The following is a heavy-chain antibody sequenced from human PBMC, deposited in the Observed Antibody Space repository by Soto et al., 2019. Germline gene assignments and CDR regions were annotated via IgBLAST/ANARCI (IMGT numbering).Heavy chain of an antibody. V-gene: IGHV3-30*18. CDR1: GFTFSTYG. J-gene: IGHJ6*02. D-gene: IGHD6-6*01. Sequence: GGSLRLSCAASGFTFSTYGMHWVRQAPGKGLEWVAVISYDASNKYYADSVKGRFTISIDSSKNKLYLQMNSLRPEDTAVYYCAKVLGSSSFHYYGMDVWGQGTTVTVSS. CDR2: ISYDASNK. CDR3: AKVLGSSSFHYYGMDV.